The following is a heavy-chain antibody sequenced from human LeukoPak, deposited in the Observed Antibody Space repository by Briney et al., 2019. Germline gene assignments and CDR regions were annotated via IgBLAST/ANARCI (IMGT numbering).Heavy chain of an antibody. Sequence: PGRSLRLSCAASGFTFSSYGMHWVRQAPGKGLEWVAVIWYDGSNKYYAESVKGRFTISRDNSKSTLYLQMNSLRAEDTAVYYCARAYYGEPIDYWGQGTLVTVSS. CDR1: GFTFSSYG. V-gene: IGHV3-33*01. CDR3: ARAYYGEPIDY. J-gene: IGHJ4*02. D-gene: IGHD4-17*01. CDR2: IWYDGSNK.